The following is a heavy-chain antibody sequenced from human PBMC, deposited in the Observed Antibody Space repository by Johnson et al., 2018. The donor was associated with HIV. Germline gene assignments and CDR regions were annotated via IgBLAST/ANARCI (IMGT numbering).Heavy chain of an antibody. J-gene: IGHJ3*02. CDR2: IKQDGSEK. D-gene: IGHD3-22*01. Sequence: VQLVESGGGLVQPGGSLRLSCAASGFTFSSYWMSWVRQAPGKGLEWVANIKQDGSEKYYVDYVQGRFTISREHATHSLYLQMNSLRAEDTAVYYCARDGAWGHISMIVVVLRHDAFDIWGQGTMVTVSS. V-gene: IGHV3-7*01. CDR3: ARDGAWGHISMIVVVLRHDAFDI. CDR1: GFTFSSYW.